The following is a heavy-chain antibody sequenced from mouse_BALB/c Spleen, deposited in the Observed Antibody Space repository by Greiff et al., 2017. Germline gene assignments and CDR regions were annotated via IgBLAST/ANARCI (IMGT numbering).Heavy chain of an antibody. V-gene: IGHV1-31*01. J-gene: IGHJ4*01. CDR2: INPYNGAT. Sequence: DVQLQESGPELVKPGASVKISCKASGYSFTGYYMHWVKQSHVKSLEWIGRINPYNGATSYNQNFKDKASLTVDKSSSTAYMELHSLTSEDSAVYYCARGEGAMDYWGQGTSVTVSS. CDR3: ARGEGAMDY. CDR1: GYSFTGYY.